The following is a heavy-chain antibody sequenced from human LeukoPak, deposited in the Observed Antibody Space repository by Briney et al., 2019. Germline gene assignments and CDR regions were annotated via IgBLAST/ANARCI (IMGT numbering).Heavy chain of an antibody. V-gene: IGHV3-48*01. CDR1: GFTFSSYS. J-gene: IGHJ6*03. D-gene: IGHD4-17*01. Sequence: GGSLRLSCAASGFTFSSYSMNWVRQAPGKGLEWVSYISSSSSTIYYADSVKGRFTISRDNAKNSLYLQMNSLRAEDTAVYYCARVSAYGDYDYMDVWGKGTTVTVSS. CDR2: ISSSSSTI. CDR3: ARVSAYGDYDYMDV.